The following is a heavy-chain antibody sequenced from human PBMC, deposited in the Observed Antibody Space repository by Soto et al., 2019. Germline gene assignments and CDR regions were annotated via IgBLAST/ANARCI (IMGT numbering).Heavy chain of an antibody. Sequence: GESLKISCRCSGYTFSHFWIAWVRHLPGKGLEWMGIIYPGDHETRYSPSFHGKVTLSADKSINTAYLQWSSLEATDSAFYYCARSPRSSPYFDYWGKVDLVTVAS. J-gene: IGHJ4*02. D-gene: IGHD6-13*01. CDR1: GYTFSHFW. CDR3: ARSPRSSPYFDY. V-gene: IGHV5-51*01. CDR2: IYPGDHET.